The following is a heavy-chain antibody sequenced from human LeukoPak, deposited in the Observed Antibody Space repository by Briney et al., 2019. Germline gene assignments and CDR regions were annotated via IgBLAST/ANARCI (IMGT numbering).Heavy chain of an antibody. Sequence: SESLSLTCTVSGGSIRIYFWSWIRQPPGKGLEWIGYMFDSESTNYNPSLKSRVTISVDASKNQFSLKLSSLTAADTAVYYCARYPSNHYESSGPPYWGQGTLVTVSS. V-gene: IGHV4-59*08. CDR2: MFDSEST. J-gene: IGHJ4*02. D-gene: IGHD3-22*01. CDR3: ARYPSNHYESSGPPY. CDR1: GGSIRIYF.